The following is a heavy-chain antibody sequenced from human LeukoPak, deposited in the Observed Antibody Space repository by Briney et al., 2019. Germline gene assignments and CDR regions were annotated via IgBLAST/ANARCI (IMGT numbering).Heavy chain of an antibody. J-gene: IGHJ4*02. CDR1: GFMFTSYW. Sequence: GGSLRLSCAASGFMFTSYWMTWVRQAPGKGLEWVANIKEDGSDKYYADSVKGQFTISRDNAKRSVYLQMNSLRAEDTAVYYCGTSRDTAIEMGGQGTLVTVSS. CDR2: IKEDGSDK. CDR3: GTSRDTAIEM. D-gene: IGHD5-18*01. V-gene: IGHV3-7*01.